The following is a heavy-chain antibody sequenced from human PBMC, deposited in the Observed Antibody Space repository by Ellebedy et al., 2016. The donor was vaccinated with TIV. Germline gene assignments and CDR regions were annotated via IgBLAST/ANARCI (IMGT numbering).Heavy chain of an antibody. CDR2: IYSGGST. J-gene: IGHJ6*03. Sequence: GESLKISCAASGFTVSSNYMSWVRQAPGKGLEWVSVIYSGGSTFYADSVKGRFTISRDNSKNTLYLQMNSLRAEDTAVYYCATRDYDLWSGASYYYYMDVWGKGTTVTVSS. CDR1: GFTVSSNY. D-gene: IGHD3-3*01. V-gene: IGHV3-53*01. CDR3: ATRDYDLWSGASYYYYMDV.